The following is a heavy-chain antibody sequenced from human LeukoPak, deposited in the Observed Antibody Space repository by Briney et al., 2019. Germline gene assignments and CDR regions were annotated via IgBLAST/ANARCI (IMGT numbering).Heavy chain of an antibody. V-gene: IGHV3-74*01. CDR3: ARASYGSGSYYYYYYYGMDV. D-gene: IGHD3-10*01. J-gene: IGHJ6*02. CDR2: INSDGSIA. CDR1: GLTFSSYW. Sequence: GGSLRLSCAASGLTFSSYWMYWVRQAPGEGLVWVSRINSDGSIATYADSVKGRFTISRDNAKNTLYLQMSSLRAEDTAVYYCARASYGSGSYYYYYYYGMDVWGQGTTVTVSS.